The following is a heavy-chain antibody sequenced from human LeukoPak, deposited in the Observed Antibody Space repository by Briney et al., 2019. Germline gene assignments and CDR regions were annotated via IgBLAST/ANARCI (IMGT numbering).Heavy chain of an antibody. D-gene: IGHD2-15*01. CDR1: GFIFSSYS. CDR2: ISSGSGGST. CDR3: AKGVVAATTTPFDY. J-gene: IGHJ4*02. Sequence: GGSLRLSCAASGFIFSSYSMNWVRQTPGKGLEWISYISSGSGGSTYYADSVKGRFTISRDNSKNTLYLQMNSLRAEDTAVYYCAKGVVAATTTPFDYWGQGTLVTVSS. V-gene: IGHV3-23*01.